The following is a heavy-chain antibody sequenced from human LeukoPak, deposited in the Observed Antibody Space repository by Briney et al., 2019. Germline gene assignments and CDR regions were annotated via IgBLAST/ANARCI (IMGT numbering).Heavy chain of an antibody. Sequence: SGGSLRLSCAASGFTFSSYGMHWVRQAPGKGLEWVAFIRYDGSNKYYADSVKGRFTIYRDNSKNTLYLQMNSLRAEDTAVYYCAKDQNLRFLERLYDAFDIWGQGTMVTVSS. V-gene: IGHV3-30*02. J-gene: IGHJ3*02. CDR1: GFTFSSYG. D-gene: IGHD3-3*01. CDR2: IRYDGSNK. CDR3: AKDQNLRFLERLYDAFDI.